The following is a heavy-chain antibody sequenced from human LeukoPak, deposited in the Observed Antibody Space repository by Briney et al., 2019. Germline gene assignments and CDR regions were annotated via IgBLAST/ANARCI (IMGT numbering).Heavy chain of an antibody. V-gene: IGHV3-30*18. J-gene: IGHJ6*02. CDR2: ISHDGSNK. CDR1: GFTFSSYG. D-gene: IGHD6-13*01. CDR3: AKRHAAAGKVYSDVDV. Sequence: PGASLRLSCAGSGFTFSSYGFHWVRQAPGKGLEWVAVISHDGSNKYYADSVKGRFTISRDNSKNTLYLQMNSLRAEDTAVYYCAKRHAAAGKVYSDVDVWGQGTTVT.